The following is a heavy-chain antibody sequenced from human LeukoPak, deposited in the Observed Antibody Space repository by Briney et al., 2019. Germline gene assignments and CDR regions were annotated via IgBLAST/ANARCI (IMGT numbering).Heavy chain of an antibody. Sequence: PSETLSLTCAVYGGSFSGYYWSWIRQPPGKGLEWIGEINHSGSTNYNPSLKSRVTISADTSKNQFSLKLSSVTAADTAVYYCARLGRAGGMIVVPADAYGFDYWGQGTLVTVSS. V-gene: IGHV4-34*01. CDR1: GGSFSGYY. J-gene: IGHJ4*02. CDR3: ARLGRAGGMIVVPADAYGFDY. D-gene: IGHD2-2*01. CDR2: INHSGST.